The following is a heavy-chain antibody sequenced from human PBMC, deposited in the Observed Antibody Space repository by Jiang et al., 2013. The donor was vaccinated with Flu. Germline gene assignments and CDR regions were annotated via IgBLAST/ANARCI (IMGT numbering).Heavy chain of an antibody. D-gene: IGHD3-10*01. CDR2: VNADNGNR. V-gene: IGHV1-3*01. CDR1: GYVFSDYP. J-gene: IGHJ6*02. CDR3: ASGDLGYNSAYGMEV. Sequence: SGAEVKEPGASVKVSCKASGYVFSDYPIHWVRQVPGQRLEWMGWVNADNGNRKYSQNFQGRVTIAADESMTTVYMELSSLRSEDTAVYYCASGDLGYNSAYGMEVWGQGTTVTASS.